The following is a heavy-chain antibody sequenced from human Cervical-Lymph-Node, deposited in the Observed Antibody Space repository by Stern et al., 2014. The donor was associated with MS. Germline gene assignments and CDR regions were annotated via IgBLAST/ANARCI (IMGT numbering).Heavy chain of an antibody. V-gene: IGHV4-39*01. D-gene: IGHD3-22*01. Sequence: QLQLQESGPGLVKPSETLSLTCTVSGGSISSSSYYWGWIRQPPGKGLEWIGSIYYSGSTYYNPSLKSRVTISVDTSKNQLSLKVSSVTAADTAVYYCARWAYSSGWYNWFDPWGQGTLVTVSS. J-gene: IGHJ5*02. CDR3: ARWAYSSGWYNWFDP. CDR1: GGSISSSSYY. CDR2: IYYSGST.